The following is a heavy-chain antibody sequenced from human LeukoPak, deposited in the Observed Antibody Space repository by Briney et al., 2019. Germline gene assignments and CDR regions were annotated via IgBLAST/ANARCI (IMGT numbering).Heavy chain of an antibody. CDR2: INPSGGST. CDR3: ASFYYGSGRGFDP. V-gene: IGHV1-46*01. J-gene: IGHJ5*02. CDR1: GYTFTSYY. D-gene: IGHD3-10*01. Sequence: ASVKVSCKASGYTFTSYYMHWVRQAPGQGLEWMGIINPSGGSTSYAQKFQGRVTMTRGTSTSTVYMELSGLRSEDTAVYYCASFYYGSGRGFDPWGQGTLVTVSS.